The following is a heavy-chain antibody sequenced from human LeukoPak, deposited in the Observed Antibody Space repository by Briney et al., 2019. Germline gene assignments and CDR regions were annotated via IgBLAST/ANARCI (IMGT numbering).Heavy chain of an antibody. J-gene: IGHJ4*02. Sequence: GGSLRLSCAASGFTFSSYSMNWVRQAPGKGLEWVSSISSSSSYIYYADSVRGRFTISRDNAENSLYLQMNSLRAEDTAVYYCARGPPYYDSSGYSQPFDYWGQGTLVTVSS. CDR1: GFTFSSYS. D-gene: IGHD3-22*01. V-gene: IGHV3-21*01. CDR3: ARGPPYYDSSGYSQPFDY. CDR2: ISSSSSYI.